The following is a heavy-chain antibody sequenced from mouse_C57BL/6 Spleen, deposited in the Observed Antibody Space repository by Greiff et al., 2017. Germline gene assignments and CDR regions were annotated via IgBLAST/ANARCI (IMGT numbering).Heavy chain of an antibody. V-gene: IGHV1-59*01. J-gene: IGHJ4*01. CDR2: IDPSDSYT. D-gene: IGHD2-14*01. Sequence: VQLQQPGAELVRPGTSVKLSCKASGYTFTSYWMHWVKQRPGQGLEWIGVIDPSDSYTNYNQKFKGKATLTVDTSSSTAYMQLGSLTSEDSAVSCSYEVSSCPLSSRLDYEG. CDR1: GYTFTSYW. CDR3: YEVSSCPLSSRLDY.